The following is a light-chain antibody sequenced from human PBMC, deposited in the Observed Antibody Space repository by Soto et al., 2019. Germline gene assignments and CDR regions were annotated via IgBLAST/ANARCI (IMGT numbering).Light chain of an antibody. CDR1: QSISSW. J-gene: IGKJ2*01. CDR2: KAS. Sequence: DIQMTQSPSTLSASVGDRVTITCRASQSISSWLDWYQQKPGKAPKLLIYKASSLESGVPSRFSGSGSGTEFTLTISSLQPDDFATYYCQEYIPPYTFGHGTKLEIK. CDR3: QEYIPPYT. V-gene: IGKV1-5*03.